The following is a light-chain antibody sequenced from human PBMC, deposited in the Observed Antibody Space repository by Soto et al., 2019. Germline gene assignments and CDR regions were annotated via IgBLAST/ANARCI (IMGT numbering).Light chain of an antibody. CDR3: QQYGSSSGLT. J-gene: IGKJ4*01. CDR1: QSGSNNY. V-gene: IGKV3-20*01. Sequence: IALTQSPGALSLSTGERATLSCRASQSGSNNYLAWYQQKPGQAPRLLIYGASSRATGIPDRFSGSGSGTDFTLTISRLEHEDVAVYYCQQYGSSSGLTFGGGTKVDI. CDR2: GAS.